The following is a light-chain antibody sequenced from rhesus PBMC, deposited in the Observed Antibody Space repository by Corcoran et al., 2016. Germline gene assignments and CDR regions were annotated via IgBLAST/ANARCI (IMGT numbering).Light chain of an antibody. CDR2: KAS. CDR1: QSISSG. J-gene: IGKJ2*01. V-gene: IGKV1-22*01. CDR3: LQYSGRPYS. Sequence: DIQMTQSPSSLSASVGDTVTITCRASQSISSGLDWYQQKPGKAPKLLIYKASSLQSGGPSRYSGSGSGTDFTLTISSLLPEDFATYYCLQYSGRPYSFGQGTKVEIK.